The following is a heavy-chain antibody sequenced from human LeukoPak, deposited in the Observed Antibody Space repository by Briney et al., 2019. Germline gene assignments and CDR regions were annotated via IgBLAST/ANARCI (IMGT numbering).Heavy chain of an antibody. J-gene: IGHJ6*02. Sequence: GGSLRLSCAASGNYWMHWVRQVPGKGLVWVSHINSDGSWTSYADSVKGRFTISKDNAKNTVYLQMNSLRADDTAVYYCAGCSGGSCYSRGKYGVDVWGQGTTVIVSS. D-gene: IGHD2-15*01. CDR1: GNYW. CDR3: AGCSGGSCYSRGKYGVDV. V-gene: IGHV3-74*01. CDR2: INSDGSWT.